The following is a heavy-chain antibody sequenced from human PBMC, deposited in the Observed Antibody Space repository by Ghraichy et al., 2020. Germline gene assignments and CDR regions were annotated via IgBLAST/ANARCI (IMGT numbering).Heavy chain of an antibody. Sequence: SCAASGFTFSTYWMSWVRQAPGKGLEWVANIKQDGSEKYYVDSVKGRFTISRDNAKSSLYLQMNSLRAEDTAVYYCAREGDSVTTLFDYWGQGTLVTVSS. CDR1: GFTFSTYW. CDR3: AREGDSVTTLFDY. J-gene: IGHJ4*02. CDR2: IKQDGSEK. V-gene: IGHV3-7*03. D-gene: IGHD4-17*01.